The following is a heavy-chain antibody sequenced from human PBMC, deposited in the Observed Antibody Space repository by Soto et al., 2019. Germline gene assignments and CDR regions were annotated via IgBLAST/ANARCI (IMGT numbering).Heavy chain of an antibody. CDR2: IYYSGST. V-gene: IGHV4-39*01. CDR1: GGSISSSSYY. Sequence: SETLSLTCTVSGGSISSSSYYWGWIRQPPGKGLEWIGSIYYSGSTYYNPSLKSRVTISVDTSKNQFSLKLSSVTAADTAVYYCACLSWDFDYWGQGTLVTVSS. J-gene: IGHJ4*02. CDR3: ACLSWDFDY. D-gene: IGHD3-10*01.